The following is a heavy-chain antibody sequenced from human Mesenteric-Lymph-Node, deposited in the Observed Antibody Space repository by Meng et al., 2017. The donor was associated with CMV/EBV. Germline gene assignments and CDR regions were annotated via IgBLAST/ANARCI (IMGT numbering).Heavy chain of an antibody. CDR1: GFTFSSYE. V-gene: IGHV3-48*03. J-gene: IGHJ4*02. CDR3: ARYTSTRPLDY. CDR2: ISSSGTNI. D-gene: IGHD6-6*01. Sequence: GGSLRLSCAASGFTFSSYEMNWVRQAPGKGLEWVSYISSSGTNIQYADSVKGRFTISRDDANNSVYLQMDSLRADDTAVYYCARYTSTRPLDYWGPGTPVTVSS.